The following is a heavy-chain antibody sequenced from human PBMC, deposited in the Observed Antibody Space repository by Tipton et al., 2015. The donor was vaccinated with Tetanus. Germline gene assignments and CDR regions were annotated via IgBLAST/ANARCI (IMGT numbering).Heavy chain of an antibody. D-gene: IGHD5-24*01. V-gene: IGHV4-39*01. CDR2: IYYGGST. CDR3: ARQRGEMATTIDY. J-gene: IGHJ4*02. CDR1: GGSISSSSYY. Sequence: TLSLTCTVSGGSISSSSYYWGWIRQPPGKGLEWIGSIYYGGSTYYNPSLKSRVTISVDTSKNQFSLKLSSVTAADTAVYYCARQRGEMATTIDYWGQGTLVTVSS.